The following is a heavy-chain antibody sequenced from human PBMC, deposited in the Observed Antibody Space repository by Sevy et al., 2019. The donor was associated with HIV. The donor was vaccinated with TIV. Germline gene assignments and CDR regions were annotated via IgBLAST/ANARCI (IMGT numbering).Heavy chain of an antibody. CDR3: AKEGTIMVRGVPIKPDNWFDP. CDR1: GFTFSSYA. Sequence: GGSLRLSCAASGFTFSSYAMSWVRQAPGKGLEWVSAISGSGGSTYYADSVKGRFTISRDNSKNKLYLKMNSLRAEDIDVDYCAKEGTIMVRGVPIKPDNWFDPWGQGTLVTVSS. D-gene: IGHD3-10*01. CDR2: ISGSGGST. V-gene: IGHV3-23*01. J-gene: IGHJ5*01.